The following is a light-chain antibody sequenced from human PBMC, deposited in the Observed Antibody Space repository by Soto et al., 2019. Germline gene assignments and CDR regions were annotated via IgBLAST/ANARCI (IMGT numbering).Light chain of an antibody. CDR3: HQRQSWPRT. Sequence: EIVVTQSPATLSVSPGERATLSCRASQSVSSKLACYQQKPGQAPRLLIYGASIRAAGILARFSASGSGTDFTLTISDVQPEDFEIYYCHQRQSWPRTFGQGTKVDIK. CDR2: GAS. J-gene: IGKJ1*01. CDR1: QSVSSK. V-gene: IGKV3D-15*03.